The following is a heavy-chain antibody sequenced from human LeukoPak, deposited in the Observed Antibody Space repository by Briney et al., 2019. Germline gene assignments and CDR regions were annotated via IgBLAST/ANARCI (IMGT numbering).Heavy chain of an antibody. V-gene: IGHV3-23*01. CDR2: ISGTGDNI. J-gene: IGHJ5*02. CDR1: GFTFSNYA. CDR3: AKHRIAARDNWFDP. D-gene: IGHD6-6*01. Sequence: GGSLRLSCAASGFTFSNYAMSWVRQAPGKGLQWVSAISGTGDNIYYADSVKGRFTTSRDSSKNTLYLQMNSLRAEDTAVYYCAKHRIAARDNWFDPWGQGTLVTVSS.